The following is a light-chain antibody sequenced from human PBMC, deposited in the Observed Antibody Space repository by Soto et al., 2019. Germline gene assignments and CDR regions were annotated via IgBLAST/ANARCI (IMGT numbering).Light chain of an antibody. CDR1: QSVSSN. V-gene: IGKV3-15*01. CDR3: QQYNNWPPWT. J-gene: IGKJ2*02. CDR2: GAS. Sequence: EIVMTQSPATLSVSPGERATLSCRASQSVSSNLAWYQQKPGQAPRLLIYGASTRATGIPARFSGSRSGTEFTLTISSLQSEDFAVYYCQQYNNWPPWTFGQGNKLEIK.